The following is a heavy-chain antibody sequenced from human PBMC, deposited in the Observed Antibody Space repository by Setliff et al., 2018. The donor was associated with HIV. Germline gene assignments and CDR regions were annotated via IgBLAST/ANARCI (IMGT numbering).Heavy chain of an antibody. J-gene: IGHJ5*01. CDR1: GYSFSNFA. CDR3: ARVRCSGANCFNWFDF. V-gene: IGHV1-3*01. CDR2: INAGSGNT. Sequence: ASVKVSCKASGYSFSNFAIHWVRQAPGQRLEWLGWINAGSGNTRYSQKFQDRLTITRDTSARTDYMELSSLKSEDTAVYYCARVRCSGANCFNWFDFWGQGTPVTVSS. D-gene: IGHD2-15*01.